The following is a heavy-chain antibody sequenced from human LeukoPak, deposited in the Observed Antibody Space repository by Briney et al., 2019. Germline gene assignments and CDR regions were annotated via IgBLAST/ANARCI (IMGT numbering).Heavy chain of an antibody. D-gene: IGHD2-2*01. CDR1: GFTFYDYA. J-gene: IGHJ4*02. CDR2: ISWDSTAI. V-gene: IGHV3-9*01. Sequence: GRSLRLSCAASGFTFYDYAIHWVRQAPGKGLEWVSGISWDSTAIGYMDSVKGRFTISRDNAKNSLYLQMNSLRAEDTAVYYCARPGRGTSWRGEIDYWGQGTLVTVSS. CDR3: ARPGRGTSWRGEIDY.